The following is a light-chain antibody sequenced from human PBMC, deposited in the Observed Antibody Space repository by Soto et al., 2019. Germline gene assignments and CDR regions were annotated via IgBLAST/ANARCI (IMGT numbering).Light chain of an antibody. CDR1: SSDVGDYNY. V-gene: IGLV2-14*01. CDR2: DVS. Sequence: QSALTQPASVSGSPGQSITISCTGTSSDVGDYNYVSWYQQHPGKVPKLMIYDVSTRPSGVSNRFSGSKSGNTASLTISGLQAEDEADYYCSSNTRSSTLVFGGGTKLTVL. J-gene: IGLJ2*01. CDR3: SSNTRSSTLV.